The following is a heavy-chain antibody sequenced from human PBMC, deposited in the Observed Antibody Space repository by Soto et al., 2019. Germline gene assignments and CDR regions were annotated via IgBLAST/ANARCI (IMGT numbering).Heavy chain of an antibody. CDR2: IIPIFGTA. D-gene: IGHD2-2*01. CDR1: GGTFSSYA. Sequence: ASVKVSCKASGGTFSSYAISWVRQAPGQGLEWMGGIIPIFGTANYAQKFQGRVTITADESTGTAYMELSSLRSEDTAVYYCARGLSKSAEVYHDYYYGMDVWGQGTTVTVSS. J-gene: IGHJ6*02. CDR3: ARGLSKSAEVYHDYYYGMDV. V-gene: IGHV1-69*13.